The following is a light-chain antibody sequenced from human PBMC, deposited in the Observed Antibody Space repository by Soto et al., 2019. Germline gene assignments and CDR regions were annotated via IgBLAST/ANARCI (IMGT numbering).Light chain of an antibody. CDR3: QQYTKSPLT. J-gene: IGKJ1*01. CDR2: GAS. CDR1: QLVSNN. V-gene: IGKV3D-15*01. Sequence: IALTPTPTTLSVSLGERDTLSCRASQLVSNNLARYQQKPGQAPRLLIYGASTTATGIPDRFSGSGSGTDFTLTISSLQPEDFAVYYCQQYTKSPLTFGQGTKVEIK.